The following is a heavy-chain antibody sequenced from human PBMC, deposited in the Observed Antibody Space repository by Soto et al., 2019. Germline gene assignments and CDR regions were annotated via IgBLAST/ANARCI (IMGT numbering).Heavy chain of an antibody. CDR3: ARDLADEVSYFDY. J-gene: IGHJ4*02. CDR2: IYYSGST. Sequence: SETLSLTCTVSGGSISSGGYYWSWIRQHPGKGLEWIGYIYYSGSTYYNPSLKSRVTISVDTSKNQFSLKLSSVTAADTAVYYCARDLADEVSYFDYWGQGTLVTVSS. CDR1: GGSISSGGYY. V-gene: IGHV4-31*03.